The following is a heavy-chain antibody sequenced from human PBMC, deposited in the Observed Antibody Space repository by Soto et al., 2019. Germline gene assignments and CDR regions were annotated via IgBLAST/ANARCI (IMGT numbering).Heavy chain of an antibody. D-gene: IGHD1-26*01. CDR1: GGSFSAYY. J-gene: IGHJ6*02. Sequence: SETLSLTCAVYGGSFSAYYWSWVRQPPGEGLEWIGEFIHSESTKYNPSLKSRVTISVDTSKNQFSLKLSSVTAADTAVYYCARQRPTDGRWEFANYYGMDVWGQGTPVTVSS. CDR2: FIHSEST. CDR3: ARQRPTDGRWEFANYYGMDV. V-gene: IGHV4-34*12.